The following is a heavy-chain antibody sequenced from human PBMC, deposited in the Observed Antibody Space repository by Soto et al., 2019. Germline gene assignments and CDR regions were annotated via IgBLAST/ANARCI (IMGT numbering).Heavy chain of an antibody. CDR3: ARDLSLYSSSWTYGKGG. CDR2: IYYSGST. J-gene: IGHJ6*02. CDR1: GGSISSYY. D-gene: IGHD6-13*01. V-gene: IGHV4-59*01. Sequence: SETLSLTCTVSGGSISSYYWSWIRQPPGKGLEWIGYIYYSGSTNYNPSLKSRVTISVDTSKNQFSLKLSSVTAADTAVYYCARDLSLYSSSWTYGKGGWGQGTTVTVSS.